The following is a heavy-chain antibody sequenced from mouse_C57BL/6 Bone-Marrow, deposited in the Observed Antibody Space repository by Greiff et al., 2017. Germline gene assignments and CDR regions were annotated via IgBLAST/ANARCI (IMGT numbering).Heavy chain of an antibody. Sequence: VQLKESGPGLVKPSQSLSLTCSVTGYSITSGYYWNWIRQFPGNKLEWMGYISYDGSNNYNPSLKNRISITRDTSKNQFFLKLNSVTTEDTATYYCARNWDRDYWGQGTTLTVSS. CDR2: ISYDGSN. CDR1: GYSITSGYY. D-gene: IGHD4-1*01. V-gene: IGHV3-6*01. CDR3: ARNWDRDY. J-gene: IGHJ2*01.